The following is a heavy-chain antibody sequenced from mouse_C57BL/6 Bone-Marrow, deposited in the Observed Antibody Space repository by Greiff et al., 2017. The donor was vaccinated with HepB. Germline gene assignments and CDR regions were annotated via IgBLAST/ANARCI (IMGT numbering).Heavy chain of an antibody. D-gene: IGHD3-2*02. Sequence: VQLQQSGAELVRPGTSVKMSCKASGYTFTNYWIGWAKQRPGHGLEWIGDIYPGGGYTNYNENFKGKATLTADKSSSTAYMQISSLTSEDSAIYYCARGRTAQATDYAMDYWGQGTSVTVSS. J-gene: IGHJ4*01. CDR2: IYPGGGYT. CDR1: GYTFTNYW. CDR3: ARGRTAQATDYAMDY. V-gene: IGHV1-63*01.